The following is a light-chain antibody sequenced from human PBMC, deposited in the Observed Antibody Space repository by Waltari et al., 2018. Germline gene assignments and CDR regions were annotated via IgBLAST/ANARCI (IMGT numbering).Light chain of an antibody. V-gene: IGLV2-11*01. Sequence: QSALTQPRSVSGSPGQSVNISCTGTSSDVGGYNYVSWYQQDPGKAPKLMIYYVSQWPSGFPDRFSGSKSGNTASLTISVLQAEDEADYYCCSYAGSYTHVVFGGGTKLTVL. CDR3: CSYAGSYTHVV. J-gene: IGLJ2*01. CDR2: YVS. CDR1: SSDVGGYNY.